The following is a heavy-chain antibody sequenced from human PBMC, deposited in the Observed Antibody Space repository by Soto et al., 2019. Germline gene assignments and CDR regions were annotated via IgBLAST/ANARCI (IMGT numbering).Heavy chain of an antibody. D-gene: IGHD6-13*01. CDR2: IYYSGST. CDR1: GGSISSSSYY. V-gene: IGHV4-39*01. J-gene: IGHJ6*03. CDR3: ARVSYSSSYYYYYYMDV. Sequence: SETLSLTCTVSGGSISSSSYYWGWIRQPPGKGLEWIGSIYYSGSTYYNPSLKSRVTISGDTSKNQFSLKLSSVTAADTAVYYCARVSYSSSYYYYYYMDVWGKGTTVTVSS.